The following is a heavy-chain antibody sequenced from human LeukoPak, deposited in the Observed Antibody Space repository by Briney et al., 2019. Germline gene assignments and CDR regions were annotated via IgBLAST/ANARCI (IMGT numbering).Heavy chain of an antibody. V-gene: IGHV3-23*01. CDR2: ISGSGAST. D-gene: IGHD1-26*01. J-gene: IGHJ4*02. Sequence: QSGGSLRLSCLTSGFTLSTNAMSWVRQAPGKGREWISGISGSGASTYYTASVKGRFTISRDDSRNTLYLQTNSLRGDHTAVYYCANDVGKWESLHFFDYWGQGTLVPVSS. CDR1: GFTLSTNA. CDR3: ANDVGKWESLHFFDY.